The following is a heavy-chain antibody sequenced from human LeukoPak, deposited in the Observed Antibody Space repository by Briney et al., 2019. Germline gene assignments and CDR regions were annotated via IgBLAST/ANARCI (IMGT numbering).Heavy chain of an antibody. V-gene: IGHV4-34*01. CDR1: GGSFSGYY. J-gene: IGHJ4*02. Sequence: PSETLSLTCAVYGGSFSGYYWSWIRQPPGKGLEWIGEINHSGSTNYSPSLKSRVTISVDTSKNQFSLKLSSVTAADTAVYYCARGRVAAAGPFDYWGQGTLVTVSS. CDR2: INHSGST. CDR3: ARGRVAAAGPFDY. D-gene: IGHD6-13*01.